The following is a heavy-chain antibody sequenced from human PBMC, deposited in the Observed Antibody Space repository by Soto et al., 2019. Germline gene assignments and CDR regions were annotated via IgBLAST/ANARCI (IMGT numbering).Heavy chain of an antibody. Sequence: SETLSLTCTVSGGSISSGGYYWSWIRQPPGKGLEWIGYIYHSGSTYYNPSLKSRVTISVDRSKNQFSLKLSSVTAADTAVYYCARRIAAASTGWFDPWGQGTMVTVSS. CDR3: ARRIAAASTGWFDP. D-gene: IGHD6-13*01. V-gene: IGHV4-30-2*01. CDR1: GGSISSGGYY. J-gene: IGHJ5*02. CDR2: IYHSGST.